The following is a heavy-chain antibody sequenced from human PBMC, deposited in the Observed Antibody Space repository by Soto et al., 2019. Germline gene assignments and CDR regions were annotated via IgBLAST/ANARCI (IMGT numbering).Heavy chain of an antibody. D-gene: IGHD5-12*01. CDR3: ARVYVDIVANATEFDP. J-gene: IGHJ5*02. Sequence: SETLSLTCTVSGGSISSGDYYWIWIRHPPGKGLEWIGYIYYSGSTYYNPSLKSRVTISVDTSKNQFSLKLSSVTAADTAVYYCARVYVDIVANATEFDPWGQGTLVTVSS. V-gene: IGHV4-30-4*01. CDR2: IYYSGST. CDR1: GGSISSGDYY.